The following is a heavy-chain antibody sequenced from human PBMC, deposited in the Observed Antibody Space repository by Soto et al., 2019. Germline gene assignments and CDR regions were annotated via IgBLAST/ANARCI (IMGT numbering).Heavy chain of an antibody. D-gene: IGHD6-6*01. CDR3: ARGIGSSSPYWYFDL. CDR1: GFTFSSYG. V-gene: IGHV3-33*01. CDR2: IWYDGSNK. J-gene: IGHJ2*01. Sequence: ESGGGVVQPGRSLRLSCAASGFTFSSYGMHWVRQAPGKGLEWVAVIWYDGSNKYYADSVKGRFTISRDNSKNTLYLQMNSLRAEDTAVYYCARGIGSSSPYWYFDLWGRGTLVTVSS.